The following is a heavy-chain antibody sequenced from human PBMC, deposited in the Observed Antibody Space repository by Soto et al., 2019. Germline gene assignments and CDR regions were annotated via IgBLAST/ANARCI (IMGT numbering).Heavy chain of an antibody. D-gene: IGHD5-18*01. CDR3: ARGGYSYGYGGERWFDP. V-gene: IGHV1-69*13. J-gene: IGHJ5*02. CDR2: IIPIFGTA. CDR1: GGTLSSYA. Sequence: ASVKVSCKASGGTLSSYAISWVRQAPGQGLEWMGGIIPIFGTANYAQKFQGRVTITADESTSTAYMELSSLRSEDTAVYYCARGGYSYGYGGERWFDPWGQGTLVTVSS.